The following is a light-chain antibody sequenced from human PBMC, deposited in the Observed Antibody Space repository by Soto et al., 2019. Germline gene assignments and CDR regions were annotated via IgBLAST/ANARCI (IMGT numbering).Light chain of an antibody. CDR3: QQYGSSPPYT. V-gene: IGKV3-20*01. CDR1: QSVSANY. Sequence: EIVLTQSPGTLCLSPGERATLSCRASQSVSANYIAWYQQKPGQSPRLLIYGSSDRATGIPDRFSGSGSETDFTLTISRVEPEDFAVYYCQQYGSSPPYTFGQGTKLEIK. J-gene: IGKJ2*01. CDR2: GSS.